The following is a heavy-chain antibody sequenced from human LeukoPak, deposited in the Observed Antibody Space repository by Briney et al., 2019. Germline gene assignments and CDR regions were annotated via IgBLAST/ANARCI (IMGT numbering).Heavy chain of an antibody. CDR3: ARGDFWSGYDDY. V-gene: IGHV4-4*07. Sequence: SGTLSLTCTVSGGSISSYYWSWIRQPAGKGLEWIGRIYTSGSTNYNPSLKSRVTMSVDTSKNQFSLKLSSVTAADTAVYYCARGDFWSGYDDYWGQGTLVTVSS. CDR1: GGSISSYY. D-gene: IGHD3-3*01. J-gene: IGHJ4*02. CDR2: IYTSGST.